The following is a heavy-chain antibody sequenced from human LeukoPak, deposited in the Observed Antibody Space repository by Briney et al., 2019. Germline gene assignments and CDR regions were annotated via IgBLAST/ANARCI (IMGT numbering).Heavy chain of an antibody. CDR3: ARGYGYGYSDY. CDR1: GGTFSSYA. J-gene: IGHJ4*02. Sequence: ASVKVSCKASGGTFSSYAISWVRQAPGQGLEWMGRIIPILGIANYAQKFQGRVTITADKSTSTAYMELSSLRSEDTAVYYCARGYGYGYSDYWGQGTLVTVSS. V-gene: IGHV1-69*04. D-gene: IGHD5-18*01. CDR2: IIPILGIA.